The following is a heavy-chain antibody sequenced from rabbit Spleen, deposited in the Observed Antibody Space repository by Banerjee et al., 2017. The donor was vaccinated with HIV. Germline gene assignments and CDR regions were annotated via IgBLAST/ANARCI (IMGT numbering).Heavy chain of an antibody. CDR2: IEGGSSSFN. Sequence: QEQLVESGGGLVKPGASLTLTCKASGFSFSNKAVMCWVRQAPGKGLEWIACIEGGSSSFNYFASWAKGRFTISKPSSTTVTLQMTSLTVADTATYFCARDTGSSFSSYGMDLWGQGTLVTVS. CDR1: GFSFSNKAV. V-gene: IGHV1S45*01. CDR3: ARDTGSSFSSYGMDL. J-gene: IGHJ6*01. D-gene: IGHD8-1*01.